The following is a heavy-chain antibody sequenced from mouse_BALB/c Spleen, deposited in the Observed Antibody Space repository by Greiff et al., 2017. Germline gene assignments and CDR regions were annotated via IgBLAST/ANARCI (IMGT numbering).Heavy chain of an antibody. Sequence: EVQLQQSGGGLVKPGGSLKLSCAASGFTFSSYAMSWVRQSPEKRLEWVAEISSGGSYTYYPDTVTGRFTISRDNAKNTLYLEMSSLRSEDTAMYYCARDTGTGFDYWGQGTTLTVSS. CDR2: ISSGGSYT. D-gene: IGHD4-1*01. CDR3: ARDTGTGFDY. V-gene: IGHV5-9-4*01. CDR1: GFTFSSYA. J-gene: IGHJ2*01.